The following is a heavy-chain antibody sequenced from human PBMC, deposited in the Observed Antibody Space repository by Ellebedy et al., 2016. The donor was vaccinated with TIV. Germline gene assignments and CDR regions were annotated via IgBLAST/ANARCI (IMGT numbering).Heavy chain of an antibody. CDR1: EYRFMRYW. CDR3: ALYCSGGSCYPGEDYILDI. CDR2: IYLGDSDT. D-gene: IGHD2-15*01. Sequence: GESLKISCTVSEYRFMRYWIGWVRQRPGKGLEWMGIIYLGDSDTRYSPSFAGQVSMSVDKSTTTAYLEWSSLKASDTATYYCALYCSGGSCYPGEDYILDIWGQGTVVTVSS. V-gene: IGHV5-51*01. J-gene: IGHJ3*02.